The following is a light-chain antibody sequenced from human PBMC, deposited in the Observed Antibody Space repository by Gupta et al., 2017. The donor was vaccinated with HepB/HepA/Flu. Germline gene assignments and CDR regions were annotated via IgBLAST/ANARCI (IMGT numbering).Light chain of an antibody. CDR1: QSVSIF. J-gene: IGKJ4*01. CDR3: QQRRNEPAT. V-gene: IGKV3-11*01. Sequence: VLPQSPATLSVSPGERATLSCRASQSVSIFLAWYQQKPGKAPSLLIYEASSRATGTPARFSGSGSGTDCTRTITSLEPEDFAVYFCQQRRNEPATFGGGTKVEIK. CDR2: EAS.